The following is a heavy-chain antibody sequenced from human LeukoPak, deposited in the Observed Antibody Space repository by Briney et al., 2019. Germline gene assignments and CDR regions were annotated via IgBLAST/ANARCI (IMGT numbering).Heavy chain of an antibody. J-gene: IGHJ4*02. CDR3: ARVSSSWYYYFDY. CDR2: INPNSGGT. Sequence: ASVKVSCKASGYTFTGYHMHWVRQAPGQGLEWMGRINPNSGGTNYAQKFQGRVTMTRDTSISTAYMELSRLRSDDTAVYYCARVSSSWYYYFDYWGQGTLVTVSS. D-gene: IGHD6-13*01. V-gene: IGHV1-2*06. CDR1: GYTFTGYH.